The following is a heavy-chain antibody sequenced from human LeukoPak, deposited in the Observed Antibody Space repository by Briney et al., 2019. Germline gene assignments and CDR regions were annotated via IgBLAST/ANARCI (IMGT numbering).Heavy chain of an antibody. CDR2: ISSNGGST. D-gene: IGHD3-10*01. V-gene: IGHV3-64D*06. CDR3: VKDSSSGSYFDY. Sequence: GGSLRLSCSASGFTFSRYAMHWARQAPGKGLEYVSAISSNGGSTYYADSVKGRFTISRDNSRNTLHLQMSSLRVEDTAVYYCVKDSSSGSYFDYWGQGTLVTVSS. CDR1: GFTFSRYA. J-gene: IGHJ4*02.